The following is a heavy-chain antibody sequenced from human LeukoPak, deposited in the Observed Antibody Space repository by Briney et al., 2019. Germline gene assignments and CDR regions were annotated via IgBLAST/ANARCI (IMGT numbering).Heavy chain of an antibody. V-gene: IGHV4-39*07. CDR1: GGSISSYY. CDR3: ARDSARFPNKRLPTNP. J-gene: IGHJ5*02. D-gene: IGHD1-26*01. Sequence: SETLSLTCTVSGGSISSYYWGWIRQPPGKGLEWIGSIYYSGSTYYNPSLKSRVTISVDTSKNQFSLKLSSVTAADTAVYYCARDSARFPNKRLPTNPWGQGTLVTVSS. CDR2: IYYSGST.